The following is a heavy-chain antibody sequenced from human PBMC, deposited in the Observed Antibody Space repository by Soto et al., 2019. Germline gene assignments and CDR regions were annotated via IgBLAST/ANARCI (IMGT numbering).Heavy chain of an antibody. Sequence: WGSLRLCCAAAGVTFGSYGRSWARQAPGKGLEWVANIKQDGSEKYYVDSVKGRFTMSRDNAKDSLYLQMNSLRAEDTAVYYCAREGVVAAVYYYYYYMDVWGKGTTVTVSS. CDR2: IKQDGSEK. J-gene: IGHJ6*03. D-gene: IGHD2-2*01. V-gene: IGHV3-7*01. CDR1: GVTFGSYG. CDR3: AREGVVAAVYYYYYYMDV.